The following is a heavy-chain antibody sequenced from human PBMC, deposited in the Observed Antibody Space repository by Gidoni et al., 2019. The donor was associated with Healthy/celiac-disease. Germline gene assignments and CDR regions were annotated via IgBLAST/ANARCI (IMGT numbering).Heavy chain of an antibody. Sequence: QVQLVQSGSELKKPGASVKVSCQASGYTFTSSAMNWVRQAPGQGLEWMGWINTNTGNPTYAQGFTGRFVFSLDTSVSTAYLQISSLKAEDTAVYYCARDSRAGFGVVIIIDGMDVWGQGTTVTVSS. CDR3: ARDSRAGFGVVIIIDGMDV. V-gene: IGHV7-4-1*02. J-gene: IGHJ6*02. D-gene: IGHD3-3*01. CDR1: GYTFTSSA. CDR2: INTNTGNP.